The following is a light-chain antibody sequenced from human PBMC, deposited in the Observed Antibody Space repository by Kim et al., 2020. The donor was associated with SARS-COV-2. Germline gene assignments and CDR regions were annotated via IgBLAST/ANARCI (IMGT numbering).Light chain of an antibody. CDR2: EVS. CDR3: SSYADSYTGV. V-gene: IGLV2-8*01. Sequence: GQSVTIACTGTSSDVGGYNYVSWYQQHPGKAPKLMLFEVSKRPSVVPDRFAGSKSGNTASLTVSGLQAEDEADYYCSSYADSYTGVFGGGTQLTVL. J-gene: IGLJ2*01. CDR1: SSDVGGYNY.